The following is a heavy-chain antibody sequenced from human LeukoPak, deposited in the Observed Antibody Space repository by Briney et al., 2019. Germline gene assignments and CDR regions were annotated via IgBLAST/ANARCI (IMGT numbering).Heavy chain of an antibody. CDR3: ARGTVPTFGGVIVIPHDY. D-gene: IGHD3-16*02. CDR1: GVSISSSSYY. Sequence: PSETLSLTCTVSGVSISSSSYYWGWIRQPPGKGLEWIGSIYYSGSTYYNPSLKSRVTISVDTSKNQFSLKLTSVTAADTAVYYCARGTVPTFGGVIVIPHDYWGQGTLVTVSS. J-gene: IGHJ4*02. CDR2: IYYSGST. V-gene: IGHV4-39*07.